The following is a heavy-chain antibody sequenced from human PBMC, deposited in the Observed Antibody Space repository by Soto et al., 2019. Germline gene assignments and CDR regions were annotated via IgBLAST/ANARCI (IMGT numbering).Heavy chain of an antibody. CDR1: GFTFSSYG. V-gene: IGHV3-33*01. CDR3: AREVITMVRGVIISGWFDP. D-gene: IGHD3-10*01. CDR2: IWYDGSNK. J-gene: IGHJ5*02. Sequence: LRLSCAASGFTFSSYGMHWVRQAPGKGLEWVAVIWYDGSNKYYADSVKGRFTISRDNSKNTLYLQMNSLRAEDTAVYYCAREVITMVRGVIISGWFDPWGQGTLVTVSS.